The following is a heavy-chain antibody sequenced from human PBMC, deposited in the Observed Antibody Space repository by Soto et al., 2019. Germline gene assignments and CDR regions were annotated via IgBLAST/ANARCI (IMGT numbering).Heavy chain of an antibody. CDR1: GGTFSSYA. CDR3: ARAVRLEMATMDPFDY. D-gene: IGHD5-12*01. Sequence: SVKVSCKASGGTFSSYAISWVRQAPGQGLEWMGGIIPIFGTANYAQKFQGRVTITADESTSTAYMELSSLRSEDTAVYYCARAVRLEMATMDPFDYWGQGTLVTVSS. V-gene: IGHV1-69*13. CDR2: IIPIFGTA. J-gene: IGHJ4*02.